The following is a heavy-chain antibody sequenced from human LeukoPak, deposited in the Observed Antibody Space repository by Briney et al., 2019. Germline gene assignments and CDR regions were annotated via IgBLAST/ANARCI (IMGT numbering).Heavy chain of an antibody. CDR2: IIPIFGTA. Sequence: SVKVSCKASGGTFSSYAISWVRQAPGQGLEWMRGIIPIFGTANYAQKFQGRVTITADESTSTAYMELSSLRSEDTAVYYCSGGGSSWTDYYYYYMDVWGKGTTVTISS. D-gene: IGHD6-13*01. V-gene: IGHV1-69*13. J-gene: IGHJ6*03. CDR3: SGGGSSWTDYYYYYMDV. CDR1: GGTFSSYA.